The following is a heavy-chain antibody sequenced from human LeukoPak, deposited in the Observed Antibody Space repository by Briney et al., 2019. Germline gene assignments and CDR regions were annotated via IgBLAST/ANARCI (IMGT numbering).Heavy chain of an antibody. V-gene: IGHV4-59*08. CDR1: GGSISSYY. J-gene: IGHJ6*02. Sequence: SETLSLTCTVSGGSISSYYWSWIRQPPGKGLEWIGYIYYSGSTNYNPSLKSRVTISVDTSKNQFSLKLSSVTAADTAVYYCARATRINYDFWSGYYSYYGMDVWGQGTTVTVSS. CDR3: ARATRINYDFWSGYYSYYGMDV. D-gene: IGHD3-3*01. CDR2: IYYSGST.